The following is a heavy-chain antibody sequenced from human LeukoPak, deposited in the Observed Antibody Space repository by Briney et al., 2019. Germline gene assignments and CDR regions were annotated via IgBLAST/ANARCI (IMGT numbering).Heavy chain of an antibody. D-gene: IGHD1-26*01. CDR2: INHSGST. CDR3: ARALNSGSYHDY. Sequence: SETLSLTCAVYGGSFSGYYWSWIRQPPGKGLEWIGEINHSGSTNYNPSLKSRVTLSVDTSKNQFSLKLSSVTAADTAVYYCARALNSGSYHDYWGQGTLVTVSS. V-gene: IGHV4-34*01. CDR1: GGSFSGYY. J-gene: IGHJ4*02.